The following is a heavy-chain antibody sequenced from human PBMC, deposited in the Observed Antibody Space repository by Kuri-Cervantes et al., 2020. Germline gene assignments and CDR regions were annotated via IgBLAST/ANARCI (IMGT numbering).Heavy chain of an antibody. Sequence: GESLKISCAASGFTVSSNYMSWVRQAPGKGLEWVANMKQDGSQKYHVDSVKGRFTISRDNARNSLYLEMNSLRAEDTAVYYCAKALTAVVVPAASDYWGQGTLVTVSS. CDR2: MKQDGSQK. J-gene: IGHJ4*02. CDR3: AKALTAVVVPAASDY. CDR1: GFTVSSNY. V-gene: IGHV3-7*01. D-gene: IGHD2-2*01.